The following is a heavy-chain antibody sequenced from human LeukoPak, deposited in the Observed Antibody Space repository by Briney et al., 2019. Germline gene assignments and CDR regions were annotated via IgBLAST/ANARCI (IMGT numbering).Heavy chain of an antibody. Sequence: GGSLRLSCAASGFTFSNAWMSWVRQAPGKGLEWVGRIKSKTDGGTTDYAAPVKGRFTISRDDSKNTLYLQMNSLKTEDTAVYYCATLGGYGDLYYFDYWGQGTLVTVSS. D-gene: IGHD4-17*01. CDR1: GFTFSNAW. CDR3: ATLGGYGDLYYFDY. J-gene: IGHJ4*02. V-gene: IGHV3-15*01. CDR2: IKSKTDGGTT.